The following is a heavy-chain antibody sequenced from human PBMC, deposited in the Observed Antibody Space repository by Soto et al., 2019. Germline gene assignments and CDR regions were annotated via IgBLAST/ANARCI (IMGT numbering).Heavy chain of an antibody. V-gene: IGHV3-23*01. CDR1: GFTFSSFA. J-gene: IGHJ4*02. Sequence: GGSLRLSCAASGFTFSSFAMTWVRQAPGKGLEWVSEISGSGGSTYYADSVKGRFTISRDNSKNTLYLQMNSLRAEDTDVYYCAKAGDIVTTTYRTLDYWGQGTLVTVSS. CDR3: AKAGDIVTTTYRTLDY. CDR2: ISGSGGST. D-gene: IGHD5-12*01.